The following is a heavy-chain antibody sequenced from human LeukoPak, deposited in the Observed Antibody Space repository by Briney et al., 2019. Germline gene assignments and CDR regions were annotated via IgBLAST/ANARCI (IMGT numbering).Heavy chain of an antibody. CDR2: INPNSGGT. J-gene: IGHJ4*02. Sequence: ASVKVSCKASGYTFTGYYMHWVRQAPGQGLEWMGWINPNSGGTNYAQKFQGRVTMTRDTSISTAYMELSRLRSDDTAVYYCARDRVSGISSGSYYSPYYFDYWGQGTLVTVSS. V-gene: IGHV1-2*02. CDR3: ARDRVSGISSGSYYSPYYFDY. CDR1: GYTFTGYY. D-gene: IGHD3-10*01.